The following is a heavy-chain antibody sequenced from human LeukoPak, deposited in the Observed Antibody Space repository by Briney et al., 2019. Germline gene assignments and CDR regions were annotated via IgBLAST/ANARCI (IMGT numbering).Heavy chain of an antibody. J-gene: IGHJ6*03. V-gene: IGHV3-30*02. CDR3: AKEGGVYCSSTSCYPLGYYSYYMDV. CDR1: GFTFSSYG. D-gene: IGHD2-2*01. Sequence: PGGSLRLSCAASGFTFSSYGMHWVRQAPGKGLEWVAFIRYDGSNIYYADSVKGRFTISRDNSKNTLYLQMNSLRVEDTAVYYCAKEGGVYCSSTSCYPLGYYSYYMDVWGKGTTVTVSS. CDR2: IRYDGSNI.